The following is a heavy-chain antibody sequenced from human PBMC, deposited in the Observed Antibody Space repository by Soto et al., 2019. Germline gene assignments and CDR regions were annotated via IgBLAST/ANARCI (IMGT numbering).Heavy chain of an antibody. CDR1: GYTFTSYG. CDR2: ISAYNGNP. J-gene: IGHJ4*02. CDR3: ARAPAALVVNPDVDY. Sequence: QVQLVQSGAEVKKPGASVKVSCKASGYTFTSYGISWVRQAPGQGLEWMEWISAYNGNPNYAQKLQGRVTMTTDTPTSTAYMELRSLRSDETAVYYCARAPAALVVNPDVDYWGQGTLVTVSS. V-gene: IGHV1-18*01. D-gene: IGHD2-15*01.